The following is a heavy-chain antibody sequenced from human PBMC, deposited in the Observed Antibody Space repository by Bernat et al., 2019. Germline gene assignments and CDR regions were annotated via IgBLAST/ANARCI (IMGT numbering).Heavy chain of an antibody. CDR2: ISYDGSNK. CDR1: GFTVSSYG. J-gene: IGHJ3*02. D-gene: IGHD3-22*01. Sequence: VQLVESGGGLIQPGGSLRLSCAASGFTVSSYGMHWVRQAPGKGLEWVAVISYDGSNKYYADSVKGRFTISRDNSKNTLYLQMNSLRAEDTAVYYCAKGTKKTYYYDSSGYYSALLGDAFDIWGQGTMVTVSS. V-gene: IGHV3-30*18. CDR3: AKGTKKTYYYDSSGYYSALLGDAFDI.